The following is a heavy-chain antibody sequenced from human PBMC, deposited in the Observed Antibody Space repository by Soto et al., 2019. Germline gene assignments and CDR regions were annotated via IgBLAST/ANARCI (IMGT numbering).Heavy chain of an antibody. CDR1: GYTFTSYG. V-gene: IGHV1-18*01. J-gene: IGHJ6*02. CDR2: ISAYNGNT. CDR3: ARKMKGIYHYYYHYGMDV. Sequence: ASVKVSCKASGYTFTSYGISWVRQAPGQGLEWMGWISAYNGNTNYAQKLQGRVTMTTDTSTSTAYMELRSLRSDDTAVYYCARKMKGIYHYYYHYGMDVWGQGTTVTVSS.